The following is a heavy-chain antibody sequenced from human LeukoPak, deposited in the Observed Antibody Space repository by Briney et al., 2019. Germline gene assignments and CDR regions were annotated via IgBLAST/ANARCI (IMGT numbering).Heavy chain of an antibody. CDR2: IYYSGST. V-gene: IGHV4-39*07. CDR1: GGSISSSSYY. J-gene: IGHJ4*02. CDR3: ARDPGNSFTAAGTYDDY. D-gene: IGHD6-13*01. Sequence: SETLSLTCTVSGGSISSSSYYWGWIRQPPGKGLEWIGSIYYSGSTYYNPSLKSRVTISVDTSKNQFSLKLSSVTAADTAVYYCARDPGNSFTAAGTYDDYWGQGTLVTVSS.